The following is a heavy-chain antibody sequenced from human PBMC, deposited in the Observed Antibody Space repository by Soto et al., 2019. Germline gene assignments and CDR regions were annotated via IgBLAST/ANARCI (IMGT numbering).Heavy chain of an antibody. CDR3: ARLRVSGYDSDAFDI. Sequence: QVQLVQSGAEVKKPGASVKVSCKASGYTFTSYGISWVRQAPGQGFEWMGWISADNGNTNYAQKLHGRVSMTIDTSTSTAYMELRSLRSDYTAVYYCARLRVSGYDSDAFDIWGQGTMVTVSS. J-gene: IGHJ3*02. CDR2: ISADNGNT. D-gene: IGHD5-12*01. CDR1: GYTFTSYG. V-gene: IGHV1-18*01.